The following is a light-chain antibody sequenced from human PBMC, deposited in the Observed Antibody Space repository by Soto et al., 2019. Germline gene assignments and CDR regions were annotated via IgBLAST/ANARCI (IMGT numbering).Light chain of an antibody. Sequence: QSVLTQPPSASGTPGQRVTISCSGSSSNIGSNTVNWYQQLPGTAPKLLFYSNNQRPSGVPDRFSGFKSGTSASLAISGLQSEDEADYYCAAWDDSLKGVFGGGTKLTVL. CDR1: SSNIGSNT. CDR3: AAWDDSLKGV. J-gene: IGLJ3*02. V-gene: IGLV1-44*01. CDR2: SNN.